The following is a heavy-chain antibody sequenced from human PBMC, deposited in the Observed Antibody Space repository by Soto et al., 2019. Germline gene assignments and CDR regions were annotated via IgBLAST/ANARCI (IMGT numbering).Heavy chain of an antibody. Sequence: SETLSLTCTVSGGSLSGYYWSWIRQPPGKGLQWIGYIYSSGSTNYNPSLKSRVTISVDTSKNQFSLNLSSVTAADTAVYYCARQRRDFDYWGQGSLVTVSS. CDR2: IYSSGST. V-gene: IGHV4-59*08. J-gene: IGHJ4*02. CDR3: ARQRRDFDY. CDR1: GGSLSGYY.